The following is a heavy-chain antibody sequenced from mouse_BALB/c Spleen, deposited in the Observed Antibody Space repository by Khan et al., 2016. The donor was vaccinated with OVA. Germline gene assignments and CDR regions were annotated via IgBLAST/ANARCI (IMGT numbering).Heavy chain of an antibody. CDR2: ISSGGDYT. J-gene: IGHJ3*01. D-gene: IGHD4-1*01. Sequence: VELVASGGDLVKPGGSLKLSCAASGFTFSSYSMSWVRQTPDKRLEWVATISSGGDYTYYPDSVKGRFTISRDNAKNTLYLQLSSLKSEDTAMFYCESDITGRFAYWGQGNMVTV. CDR1: GFTFSSYS. V-gene: IGHV5-6*01. CDR3: ESDITGRFAY.